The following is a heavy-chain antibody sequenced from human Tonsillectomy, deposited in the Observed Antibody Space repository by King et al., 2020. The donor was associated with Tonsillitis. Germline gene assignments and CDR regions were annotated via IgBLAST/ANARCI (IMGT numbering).Heavy chain of an antibody. V-gene: IGHV4-59*01. CDR2: IYYSGST. CDR3: ARGFYYDSSGCDAFDI. J-gene: IGHJ3*02. CDR1: GGSISSYY. Sequence: VQLQESGPGLVKPSETLSLTCTVSGGSISSYYWSWIRQPPGKGLEWIGYIYYSGSTNYNPSLKSRVTISVDTSKNQFSLKLSSVTAADTAVYYCARGFYYDSSGCDAFDIWGQGTMVTVSS. D-gene: IGHD3-22*01.